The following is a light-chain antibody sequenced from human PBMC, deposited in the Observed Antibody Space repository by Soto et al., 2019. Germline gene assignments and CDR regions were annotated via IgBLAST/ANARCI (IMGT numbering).Light chain of an antibody. J-gene: IGKJ2*01. CDR3: MQNAHWPHT. CDR2: MVS. V-gene: IGKV2-30*02. Sequence: DVVVTPSPLSLPVTLGQPATISCRSSQSLLQVAGNTSLMWYLQRPGQSPRRLIYMVSNRDSGVPDRFSGSGSGTYFTLKIGRLEAEDLGVYFCMQNAHWPHTFGQGTKLEIK. CDR1: QSLLQVAGNTS.